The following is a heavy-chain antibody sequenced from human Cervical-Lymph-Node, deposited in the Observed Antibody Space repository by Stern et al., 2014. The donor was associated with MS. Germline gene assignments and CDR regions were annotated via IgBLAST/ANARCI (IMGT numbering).Heavy chain of an antibody. CDR2: IFPGDSDA. Sequence: EVQLVESGAEVKKPGESLKISCKTSGYIFTSYWFAWVRQMPGKGLEWMGIIFPGDSDARYSPSFQGRVIISVDESISTAYLQWSSLKASDTAMYYCASQRMADTFDHWGQGTLVTVSS. D-gene: IGHD2-8*01. J-gene: IGHJ4*02. V-gene: IGHV5-51*01. CDR3: ASQRMADTFDH. CDR1: GYIFTSYW.